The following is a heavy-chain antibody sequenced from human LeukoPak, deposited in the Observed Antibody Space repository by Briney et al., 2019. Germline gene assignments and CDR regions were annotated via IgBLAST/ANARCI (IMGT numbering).Heavy chain of an antibody. Sequence: ASVKVSCKASGYTFTGYYMHWVRQAPGQGLEWMGWINPNSGGTNYAQKFQGRVTMTRDTSISTAYMELSRLRSDDTAVYYCAKGSKVRAIILIRESYFDCWGQGTLVTVSS. CDR1: GYTFTGYY. CDR3: AKGSKVRAIILIRESYFDC. CDR2: INPNSGGT. J-gene: IGHJ4*02. V-gene: IGHV1-2*02. D-gene: IGHD3-10*01.